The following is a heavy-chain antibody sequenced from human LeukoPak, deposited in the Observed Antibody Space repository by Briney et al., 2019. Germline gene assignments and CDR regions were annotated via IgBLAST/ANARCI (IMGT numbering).Heavy chain of an antibody. CDR2: INHSGST. CDR3: ARGTRIAVAHWYFDL. Sequence: SETLSLTCAVYGGSFSGYYWSWIRQPPGKGLEWIGEINHSGSTNYNPSLKSRVTMSVDTSKNQFSLKLSSVTAADTAVYYCARGTRIAVAHWYFDLWGRGTLVTVSS. V-gene: IGHV4-34*01. D-gene: IGHD6-19*01. CDR1: GGSFSGYY. J-gene: IGHJ2*01.